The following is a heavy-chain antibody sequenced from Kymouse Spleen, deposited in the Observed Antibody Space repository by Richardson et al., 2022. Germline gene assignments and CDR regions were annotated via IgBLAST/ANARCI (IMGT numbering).Heavy chain of an antibody. CDR2: INHSGST. CDR1: GGSFSGYY. CDR3: ARGDSSSWWDYYYGMDV. V-gene: IGHV4-34*01. D-gene: IGHD6-13*01. Sequence: QVQLQQWGAGLLKPSETLSLTCAVYGGSFSGYYWSWIRQPPGKGLEWIGEINHSGSTNYNPSLKSRVTISVDTSKNQFSLKLSSVTAADTAVYYCARGDSSSWWDYYYGMDVWGQGTTVTVSS. J-gene: IGHJ6*02.